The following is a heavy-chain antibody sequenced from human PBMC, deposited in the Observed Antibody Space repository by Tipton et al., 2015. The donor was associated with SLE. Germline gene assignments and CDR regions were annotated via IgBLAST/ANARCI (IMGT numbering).Heavy chain of an antibody. CDR3: ARLLSDDYYEGHDY. J-gene: IGHJ4*02. Sequence: TLSLTCTVSGGSISSSSYYWGWIRQPPGKGLEWIGRIYTSGSTNYNPSLKSRVTMPVDTSKNQFSLKLSSVTAADTAVYYCARLLSDDYYEGHDYWGQGTLVTVSS. V-gene: IGHV4-39*07. CDR2: IYTSGST. D-gene: IGHD1-26*01. CDR1: GGSISSSSYY.